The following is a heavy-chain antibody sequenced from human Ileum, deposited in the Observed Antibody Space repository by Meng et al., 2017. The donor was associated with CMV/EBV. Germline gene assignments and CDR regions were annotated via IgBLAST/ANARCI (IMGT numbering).Heavy chain of an antibody. V-gene: IGHV3-23*01. Sequence: GESLKISCVASGFTLNNYAMSWVRQAPGKGLEWVSSITASGGGTYYGDSVKGRFTTSRDKSKNTLYLQMNSLRAEDTAVYYCAKNSGAAYTSCDYWGQGALVTVSS. J-gene: IGHJ4*02. CDR2: ITASGGGT. CDR3: AKNSGAAYTSCDY. CDR1: GFTLNNYA. D-gene: IGHD2-2*01.